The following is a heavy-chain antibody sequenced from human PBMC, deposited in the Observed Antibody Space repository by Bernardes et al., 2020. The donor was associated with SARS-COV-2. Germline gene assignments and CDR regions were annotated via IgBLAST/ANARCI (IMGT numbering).Heavy chain of an antibody. J-gene: IGHJ4*02. Sequence: GGSLRLSCAASGFTFSSYWMHWVRQGPGKGLVWVSRINSDGRTTTYADSVKGRFTISRDNGKNTLYLQMNSLRAEDTAVYYCARHIEYSSSSCFDYWGQGTLVTVSS. D-gene: IGHD6-6*01. CDR1: GFTFSSYW. CDR3: ARHIEYSSSSCFDY. CDR2: INSDGRTT. V-gene: IGHV3-74*01.